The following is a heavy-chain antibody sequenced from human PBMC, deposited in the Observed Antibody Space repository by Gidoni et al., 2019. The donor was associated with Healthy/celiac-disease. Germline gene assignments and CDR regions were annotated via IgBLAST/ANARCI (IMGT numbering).Heavy chain of an antibody. CDR2: ISGSGGST. CDR3: AKGSRYCSSTSCYNSNYFDY. CDR1: GFTFSSYA. D-gene: IGHD2-2*02. Sequence: EVQLLESGGGLVQPGGSLRLSCAASGFTFSSYAMSWVRQAPGKGLEWVSAISGSGGSTYYADSVKGRFTISRDNSKNTLYLQMNSLRAEDTAVYYCAKGSRYCSSTSCYNSNYFDYWGQGTLVTVSS. J-gene: IGHJ4*02. V-gene: IGHV3-23*01.